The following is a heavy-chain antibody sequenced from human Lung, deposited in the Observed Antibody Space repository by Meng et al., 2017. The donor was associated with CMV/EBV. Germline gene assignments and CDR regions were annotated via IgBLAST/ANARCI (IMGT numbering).Heavy chain of an antibody. J-gene: IGHJ6*02. CDR3: ARDSYGMDV. CDR1: GFTVSGNY. Sequence: GESXKISCAASGFTVSGNYMNWVRQAPGKGLEWVSVIYSGGSTYYADSVKGRFTISRDNSKNTLYLQMNSLRAEDTAVYYCARDSYGMDVWGQGTTVTGAS. V-gene: IGHV3-53*01. CDR2: IYSGGST.